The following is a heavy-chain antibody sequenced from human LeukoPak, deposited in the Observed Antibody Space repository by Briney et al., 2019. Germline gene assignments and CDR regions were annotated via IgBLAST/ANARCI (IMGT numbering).Heavy chain of an antibody. CDR3: ARRGEDGFGYRY. Sequence: GGSLRLSCVVSGSTFSNYWMHWVRQAPGKGLLWVSRINTDGSDTSYVDSVRGRFTVSRDNAKNTLYLQMNSLRSEYTAVYYCARRGEDGFGYRYWGQGTLVTVSS. J-gene: IGHJ4*02. V-gene: IGHV3-74*01. D-gene: IGHD5-12*01. CDR1: GSTFSNYW. CDR2: INTDGSDT.